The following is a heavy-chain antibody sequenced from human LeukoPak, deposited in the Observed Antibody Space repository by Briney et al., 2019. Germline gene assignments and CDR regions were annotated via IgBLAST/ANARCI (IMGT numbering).Heavy chain of an antibody. J-gene: IGHJ4*02. V-gene: IGHV5-51*01. D-gene: IGHD3-10*01. CDR2: IYPSNSDA. CDR1: GYSFTYYW. CDR3: ARQDGSGTYHFDH. Sequence: GESLKTSCKGSGYSFTYYWIAWVRQMPGKGLEWMGIIYPSNSDARYSPSFQGQVTISADKSISTAYLQWSSLKASDTAMYYCARQDGSGTYHFDHWGQGTLVSVSS.